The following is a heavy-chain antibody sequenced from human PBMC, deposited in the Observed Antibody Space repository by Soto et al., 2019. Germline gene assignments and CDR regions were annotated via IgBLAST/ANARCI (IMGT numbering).Heavy chain of an antibody. CDR3: VTYVSDF. D-gene: IGHD3-16*01. CDR2: IKRKTDGGTT. CDR1: GLTFGNPW. J-gene: IGHJ4*02. Sequence: PVGPIRVPYAALGLTFGNPWRNCISQAPGKGLEWVGRIKRKTDGGTTDFAAPVKGRFAISRDDSKNTVDLQMNSLTFEAADGYYCVTYVSDFLGQGTLVTVSS. V-gene: IGHV3-15*07.